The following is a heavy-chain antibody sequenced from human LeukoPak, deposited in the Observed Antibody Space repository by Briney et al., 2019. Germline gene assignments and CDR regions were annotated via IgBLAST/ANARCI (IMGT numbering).Heavy chain of an antibody. CDR3: ARDMGRLDYYYYGMDV. Sequence: GGSLRLSCAASGFTFSSYGMHWVRQAPGKGLEWVAVIWYDGSNKYYADSVKGRFTISRDNSKNTLYLQMNSLRAEDTAVYHCARDMGRLDYYYYGMDVWGQGTTVTVSS. J-gene: IGHJ6*02. V-gene: IGHV3-33*01. CDR2: IWYDGSNK. CDR1: GFTFSSYG. D-gene: IGHD3-16*01.